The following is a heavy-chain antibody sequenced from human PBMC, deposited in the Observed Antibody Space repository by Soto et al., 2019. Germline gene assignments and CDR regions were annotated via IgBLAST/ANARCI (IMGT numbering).Heavy chain of an antibody. CDR2: VNPSGGSA. V-gene: IGHV1-46*01. CDR1: GYIFTAYS. J-gene: IGHJ1*01. D-gene: IGHD2-15*01. CDR3: AREENCRGGTCYSEYFHH. Sequence: QVQLVQSGAEVKKPGASVKVSCKTSGYIFTAYSMHWVRQAPGQGLEWMGVVNPSGGSAHYAQSFEGRVTLPRDTSTSTFYMELSSLRSEDTAVYYCAREENCRGGTCYSEYFHHWGQGTLVTDSS.